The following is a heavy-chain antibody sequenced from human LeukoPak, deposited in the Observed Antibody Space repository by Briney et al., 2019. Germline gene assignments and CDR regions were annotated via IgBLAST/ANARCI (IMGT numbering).Heavy chain of an antibody. D-gene: IGHD3-10*01. V-gene: IGHV3-48*03. J-gene: IGHJ6*03. CDR1: GFIFSSYD. CDR3: ARDQYGSGDGYCMDV. CDR2: ISSSGSTI. Sequence: GGSLRLSCAASGFIFSSYDMNWVRQAPGEGLEWVSYISSSGSTIFYADSVKGRFTVSRDNAKNSLYLQMSSLRADDTAVYYCARDQYGSGDGYCMDVWGKGTTVTISS.